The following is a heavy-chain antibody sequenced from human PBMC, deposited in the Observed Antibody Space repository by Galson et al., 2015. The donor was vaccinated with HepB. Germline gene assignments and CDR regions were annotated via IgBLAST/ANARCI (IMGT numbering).Heavy chain of an antibody. CDR1: GGTFSSYT. CDR3: AREDVFRGVIMVH. CDR2: IIPILGIA. Sequence: SVKVSCKASGGTFSSYTISWVRQAPGQGLEWMGRIIPILGIANYAQKFQGRVTITADKSTSTAYMELSSLRSEDTAVYYCAREDVFRGVIMVHWGQGTLVTVSS. J-gene: IGHJ4*02. D-gene: IGHD3-10*01. V-gene: IGHV1-69*04.